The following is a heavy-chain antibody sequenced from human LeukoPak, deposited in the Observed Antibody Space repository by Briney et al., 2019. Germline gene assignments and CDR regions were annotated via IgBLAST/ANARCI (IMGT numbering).Heavy chain of an antibody. CDR2: MNPNSGNT. D-gene: IGHD3-10*01. V-gene: IGHV1-8*02. CDR3: ARREQVVRGVRFDY. CDR1: GYTFTGYY. Sequence: ASVNVSCKASGYTFTGYYIHWVRQATGQGLEWMGWMNPNSGNTGYAQKFQGRVTMTRNTSISTAYMELSSLRSEDTAVYYCARREQVVRGVRFDYWGQGTLVTVSS. J-gene: IGHJ4*02.